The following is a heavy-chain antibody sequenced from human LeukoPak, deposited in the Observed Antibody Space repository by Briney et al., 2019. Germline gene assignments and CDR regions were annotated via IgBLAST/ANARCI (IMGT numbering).Heavy chain of an antibody. CDR1: GYTFTGYY. V-gene: IGHV1-2*06. J-gene: IGHJ5*02. Sequence: ASVKVSCKASGYTFTGYYMHWVRQAPGQGLEWMGRINPNSGGTNYAQKFQGRVTMTRDTSISTAYMELSRLRSDDTAVYYCARGQWSRTPGYCSGGSCFVYWFDPWGQGTLVTVSS. D-gene: IGHD2-15*01. CDR2: INPNSGGT. CDR3: ARGQWSRTPGYCSGGSCFVYWFDP.